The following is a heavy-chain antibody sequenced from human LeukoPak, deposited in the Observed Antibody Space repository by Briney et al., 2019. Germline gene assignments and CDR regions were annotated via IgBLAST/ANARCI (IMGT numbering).Heavy chain of an antibody. CDR3: ARHVRDYDILTGYYTSWFDP. J-gene: IGHJ5*02. CDR1: GGSISSYY. Sequence: PSETLSLTCTVSGGSISSYYWSWIRQPPGKGLEWIGYIYYSGSTNYNPSLKSRVTISVDTSKNQFSLKLSSVTAADKAVYYCARHVRDYDILTGYYTSWFDPWGQGTLVTVSS. CDR2: IYYSGST. D-gene: IGHD3-9*01. V-gene: IGHV4-59*08.